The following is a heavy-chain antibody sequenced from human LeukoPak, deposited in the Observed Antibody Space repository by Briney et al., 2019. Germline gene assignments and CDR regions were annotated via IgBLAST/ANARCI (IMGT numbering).Heavy chain of an antibody. CDR1: GFDLSTYE. Sequence: GGSLRLSCAASGFDLSTYEMNWVRQAPGKGLEWIADVTISGHTKNYADSVKGRFSISRDNARTSLYLQMHSLRVEDTGVYYCARGDPHADLWGQGTLVTVSS. V-gene: IGHV3-48*03. J-gene: IGHJ5*02. D-gene: IGHD5-24*01. CDR3: ARGDPHADL. CDR2: VTISGHTK.